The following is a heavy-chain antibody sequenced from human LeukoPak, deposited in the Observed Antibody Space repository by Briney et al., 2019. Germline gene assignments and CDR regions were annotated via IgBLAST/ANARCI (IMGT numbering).Heavy chain of an antibody. V-gene: IGHV1-8*01. CDR2: MNPNSGNT. J-gene: IGHJ4*02. D-gene: IGHD3-3*01. CDR1: GYTFTSYD. Sequence: ASVKVSCKASGYTFTSYDINWVRQATGQGLEWMGRMNPNSGNTGYAQKFQGRVTMTRNTSISTAYMELSSLRSEDTAVYYCARVYYDFWSGYIYYFDYWGQGTLVTVSS. CDR3: ARVYYDFWSGYIYYFDY.